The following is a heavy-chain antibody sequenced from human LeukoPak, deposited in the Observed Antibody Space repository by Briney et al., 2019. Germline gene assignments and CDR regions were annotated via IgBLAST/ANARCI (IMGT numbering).Heavy chain of an antibody. CDR3: AREPLEMGSDAFDI. Sequence: GGSLRLSCAASGFTFSSYSMNWVRQAPGKGLEWVSSISSSSSYIYYADSVKGRFTISRDNAKNSLYLQVNSLRAEDTAVYYCAREPLEMGSDAFDIWGQGTMVTVSS. CDR1: GFTFSSYS. D-gene: IGHD5-24*01. J-gene: IGHJ3*02. V-gene: IGHV3-21*01. CDR2: ISSSSSYI.